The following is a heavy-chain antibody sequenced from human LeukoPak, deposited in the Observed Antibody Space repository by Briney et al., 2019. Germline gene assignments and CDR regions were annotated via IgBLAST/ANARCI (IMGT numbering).Heavy chain of an antibody. CDR1: GGTFSSYA. CDR3: ARGAYYYDSSGYYGYYYYYYMDV. CDR2: IIPIFGTA. Sequence: GASVKVSCKASGGTFSSYAISWVRQAPGQGLEWMGGIIPIFGTANYAQKFQGRVTITADKSTSTAYMELSSLRSEDTAVYYCARGAYYYDSSGYYGYYYYYYMDVWGKGTTVTISS. J-gene: IGHJ6*03. V-gene: IGHV1-69*06. D-gene: IGHD3-22*01.